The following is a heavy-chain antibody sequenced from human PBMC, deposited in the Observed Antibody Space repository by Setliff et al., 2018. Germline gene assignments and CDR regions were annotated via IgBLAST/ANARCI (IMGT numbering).Heavy chain of an antibody. CDR1: GYTFSNYG. CDR3: ARVESMVRGKNILRHFDY. J-gene: IGHJ4*02. D-gene: IGHD3-10*01. Sequence: ASVKVSCKASGYTFSNYGVTWVRQAPGQGLEWMGWVTVYNGNIKYAQNLQGRLTLTTDISTSTAYMELGSLTTDDTAVYYCARVESMVRGKNILRHFDYWGQGIQVTVSS. V-gene: IGHV1-18*01. CDR2: VTVYNGNI.